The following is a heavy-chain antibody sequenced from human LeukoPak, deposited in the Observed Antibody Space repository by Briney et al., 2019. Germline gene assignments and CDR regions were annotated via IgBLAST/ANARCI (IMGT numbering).Heavy chain of an antibody. CDR3: ARDLSIGAADYYFDF. J-gene: IGHJ4*02. CDR1: GFTFSTYG. Sequence: GGSLRLSCAASGFTFSTYGMHWVRQAPGKGLEWVAVISYNGGNKHYADFVKGRFTISRDNSKNMVSLQMNSLRAEDTAVFFCARDLSIGAADYYFDFWGQGTLVTVSS. V-gene: IGHV3-30*03. D-gene: IGHD6-13*01. CDR2: ISYNGGNK.